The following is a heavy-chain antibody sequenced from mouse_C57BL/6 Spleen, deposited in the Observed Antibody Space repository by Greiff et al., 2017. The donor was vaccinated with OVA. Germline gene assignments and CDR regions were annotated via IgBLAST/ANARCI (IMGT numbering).Heavy chain of an antibody. D-gene: IGHD2-3*01. CDR1: GFTFSSYA. CDR3: ARGAIYDCYLRGAMAY. Sequence: EVQGVESGGGLVKPGGSLKLSCAASGFTFSSYAMSWVRQTPEKRLEWVATISDGGSYTSYPDNVKGRFTISSDNAKHNLYLHMSHLKSEDTGMYYCARGAIYDCYLRGAMAYWGQGTSVTVSS. J-gene: IGHJ4*01. CDR2: ISDGGSYT. V-gene: IGHV5-4*01.